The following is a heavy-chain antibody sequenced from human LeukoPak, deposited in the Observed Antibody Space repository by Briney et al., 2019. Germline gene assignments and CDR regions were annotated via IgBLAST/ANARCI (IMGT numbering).Heavy chain of an antibody. CDR3: ARALKHCSGGSCYFYYGMDV. CDR2: IYSGGST. Sequence: GGSLRLSCAASGFTFSTYWMHWVRQAPGKGLEWVSVIYSGGSTYYADSVKGRFTISRHNSKNTLYLQMNSLRAEDTAVYYCARALKHCSGGSCYFYYGMDVWGQGTTVTVSS. CDR1: GFTFSTYW. J-gene: IGHJ6*02. V-gene: IGHV3-53*04. D-gene: IGHD2-15*01.